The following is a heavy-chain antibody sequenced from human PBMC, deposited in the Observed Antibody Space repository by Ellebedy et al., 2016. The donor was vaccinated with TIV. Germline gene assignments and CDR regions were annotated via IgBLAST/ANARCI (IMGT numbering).Heavy chain of an antibody. CDR3: ARDLGLYCGDDCYSVGPGY. D-gene: IGHD2-21*02. Sequence: AASVKVSCKASGYTFTSYGISWVRQAPGQGLEWMGWISVYNGNTNYEQKLHGRVTMTTDTSTSTAYLELRSLRSDDTAVYYFARDLGLYCGDDCYSVGPGYWGQGTLVTVSS. J-gene: IGHJ4*02. CDR2: ISVYNGNT. V-gene: IGHV1-18*04. CDR1: GYTFTSYG.